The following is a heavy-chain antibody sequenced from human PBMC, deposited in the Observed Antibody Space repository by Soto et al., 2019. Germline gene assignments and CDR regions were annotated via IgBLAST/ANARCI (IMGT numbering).Heavy chain of an antibody. CDR3: ARAREPEYSSAIFFDI. V-gene: IGHV1-3*04. D-gene: IGHD5-18*01. J-gene: IGHJ4*02. CDR1: GYTFTNNV. CDR2: IHTAKGNT. Sequence: GASVKVSCKASGYTFTNNVIHWLRQAPGQTLEWMGWIHTAKGNTKYSQKFEARVTLTRDTAASTAYMELNSLRSDDTAVYYCARAREPEYSSAIFFDIWGQGALVTVSS.